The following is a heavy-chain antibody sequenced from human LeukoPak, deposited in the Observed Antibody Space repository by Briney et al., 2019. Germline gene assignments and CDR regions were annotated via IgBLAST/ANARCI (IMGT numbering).Heavy chain of an antibody. CDR3: TRRGYTYGSLVDY. CDR1: GGSISSSSYY. CDR2: SYYSGTT. Sequence: SETLSLTCTVSGGSISSSSYYCGWIRQSPGKGLEWIGSSYYSGTTFYNPSLKSRVTISVDTSKNQFSLKLSSVTAADTAVYYCTRRGYTYGSLVDYWGQGTLVTVSS. V-gene: IGHV4-39*01. J-gene: IGHJ4*02. D-gene: IGHD5-18*01.